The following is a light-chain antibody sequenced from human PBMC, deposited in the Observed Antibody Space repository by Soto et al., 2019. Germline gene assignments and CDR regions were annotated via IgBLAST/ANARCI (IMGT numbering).Light chain of an antibody. CDR2: GAS. J-gene: IGKJ1*01. Sequence: EIVMTQSPATLSVSPGERATLSCRASQSVSSNLAWYQQKPGQAPRLLIYGASTRATGIPARFSGSGSGTDFTLTISTLKSKDFEFYSCQQYKNWPPWTFGQGPKVKIK. V-gene: IGKV3-15*01. CDR1: QSVSSN. CDR3: QQYKNWPPWT.